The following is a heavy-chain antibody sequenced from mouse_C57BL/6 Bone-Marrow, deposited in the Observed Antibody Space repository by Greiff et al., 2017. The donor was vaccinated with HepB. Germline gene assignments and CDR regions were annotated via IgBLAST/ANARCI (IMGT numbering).Heavy chain of an antibody. Sequence: VKLMESGAELVRPGASVTLSCKASGYTFTDYEMHWVKQTPVHGLEWIGAIDPETGGTAYNQKFKGKAILTADKSSSTAYMERRSLTSEDSAVYYCTREGINEGYYDYFDDWGQGTTLTVSS. D-gene: IGHD2-3*01. V-gene: IGHV1-15*01. CDR3: TREGINEGYYDYFDD. CDR2: IDPETGGT. CDR1: GYTFTDYE. J-gene: IGHJ2*01.